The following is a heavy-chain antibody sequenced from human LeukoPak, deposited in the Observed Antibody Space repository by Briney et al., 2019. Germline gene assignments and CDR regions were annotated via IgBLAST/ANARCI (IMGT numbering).Heavy chain of an antibody. CDR2: IKQDGSEK. D-gene: IGHD3-10*01. J-gene: IGHJ4*02. CDR1: GFMLSSYW. V-gene: IGHV3-7*01. CDR3: AREGSQSASATYPGND. Sequence: QSGGSLRLSCAGSGFMLSSYWMSWVRQAPGKGLEWVANIKQDGSEKYYVDSVKGRFTISRDNAKNSLYLQMNRLRAEDTAVYYCAREGSQSASATYPGNDWGQGTQVTVSS.